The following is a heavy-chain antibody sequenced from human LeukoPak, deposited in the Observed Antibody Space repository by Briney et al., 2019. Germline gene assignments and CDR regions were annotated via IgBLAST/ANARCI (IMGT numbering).Heavy chain of an antibody. D-gene: IGHD6-19*01. CDR1: GFTFSSYA. CDR3: AKGTLRIAVAGTVDY. Sequence: GGSLRLSCAASGFTFSSYAMSWVRQAPGKGLEWVSAISGSGGSTYYADSVKGRFTTSRDNSKNTLYLQINSLRAEDTAVYYCAKGTLRIAVAGTVDYWGQGTLVTVSS. V-gene: IGHV3-23*01. CDR2: ISGSGGST. J-gene: IGHJ4*02.